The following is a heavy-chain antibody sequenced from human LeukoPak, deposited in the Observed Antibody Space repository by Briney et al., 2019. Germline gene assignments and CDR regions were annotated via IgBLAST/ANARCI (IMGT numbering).Heavy chain of an antibody. D-gene: IGHD3-10*01. Sequence: GGSLRLSCAASGFTFYDNGMSWVRQAPGKGLEWVSGLNWNGGSTGYADSVKGRFTISRDNAKNSLYLQMNSLRVEDTALYYCATHSYYYGSGSYPHYLDYWGRGTLVTVSA. CDR1: GFTFYDNG. CDR3: ATHSYYYGSGSYPHYLDY. V-gene: IGHV3-20*04. J-gene: IGHJ4*02. CDR2: LNWNGGST.